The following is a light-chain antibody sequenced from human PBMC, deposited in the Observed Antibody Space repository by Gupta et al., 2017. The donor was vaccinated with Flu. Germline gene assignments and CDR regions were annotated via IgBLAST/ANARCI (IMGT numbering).Light chain of an antibody. J-gene: IGLJ1*01. CDR3: SSYRINSSRL. CDR1: SNDVGRYNY. CDR2: DVN. Sequence: LTVSCTGTSNDVGRYNYVSWYQHHPGKAPNIIIYDVNNRPSGVSTRFSGSKSGITASLTISGLQTEDEADYYCSSYRINSSRLFGTGTKVTVL. V-gene: IGLV2-14*03.